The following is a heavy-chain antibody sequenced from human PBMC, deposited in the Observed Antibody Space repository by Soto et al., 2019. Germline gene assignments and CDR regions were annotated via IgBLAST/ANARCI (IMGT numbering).Heavy chain of an antibody. CDR2: IYYSGST. CDR3: ARVVVSSNYYYYDGLDV. J-gene: IGHJ6*02. CDR1: GFSISSSSYY. Sequence: XETLSLTCTVSGFSISSSSYYWGWIRQPPGKGLEWIGSIYYSGSTYYNPSLKSRVTMSVDTSKNQFPLKLSSVTAADTAVYYCARVVVSSNYYYYDGLDVWGRGPTVTVSS. D-gene: IGHD3-22*01. V-gene: IGHV4-39*01.